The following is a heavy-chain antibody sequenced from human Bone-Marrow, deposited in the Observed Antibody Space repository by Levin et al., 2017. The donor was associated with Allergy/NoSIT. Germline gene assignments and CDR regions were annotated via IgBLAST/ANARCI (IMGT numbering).Heavy chain of an antibody. D-gene: IGHD3-3*02. CDR2: IYSGSKT. V-gene: IGHV3-53*01. J-gene: IGHJ4*02. Sequence: GESLKISCAASGFTVSSNYVTWVRQAPGKGLEWVSLIYSGSKTKYADFVKGRFIMSRDNSKNTLSLQMNSLRAEDTAVYYCARLQLEHFDVWGGVPVGHFDSWGQGILVTVSS. CDR3: ARLQLEHFDVWGGVPVGHFDS. CDR1: GFTVSSNY.